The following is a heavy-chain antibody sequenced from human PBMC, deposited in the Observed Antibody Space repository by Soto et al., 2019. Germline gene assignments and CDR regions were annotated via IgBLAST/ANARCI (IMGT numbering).Heavy chain of an antibody. CDR1: GFTFSSYW. CDR2: INSDGSST. CDR3: ARGGDWFLGGMDV. V-gene: IGHV3-74*01. Sequence: PGGSLRLSCAASGFTFSSYWMHWVRQAPGKGLVWFSRINSDGSSTSYADSVKGRFTISRDNAKNTLYLQMNSLRAEDTAVYYLARGGDWFLGGMDVGGKGT. D-gene: IGHD3-3*01. J-gene: IGHJ6*04.